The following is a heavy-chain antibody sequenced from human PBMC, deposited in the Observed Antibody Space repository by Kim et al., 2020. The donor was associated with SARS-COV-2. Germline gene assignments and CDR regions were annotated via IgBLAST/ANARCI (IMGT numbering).Heavy chain of an antibody. D-gene: IGHD3-10*01. CDR3: AKDRGLYHGAGNEGDVQR. CDR1: GFTFSSYA. CDR2: ISGSGGST. J-gene: IGHJ1*01. Sequence: GGSLRLSCAASGFTFSSYAMSWVRQAPGKGLEWVSAISGSGGSTYYADSVKGRFTISRDNSKNTLYLQMNSLRAEDAAVYYCAKDRGLYHGAGNEGDVQRRGQGTLVTVSS. V-gene: IGHV3-23*01.